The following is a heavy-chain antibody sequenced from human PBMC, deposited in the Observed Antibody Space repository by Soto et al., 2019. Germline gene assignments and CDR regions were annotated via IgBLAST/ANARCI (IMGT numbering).Heavy chain of an antibody. CDR3: ARCLVVVTALDY. V-gene: IGHV1-3*05. Sequence: QVQLVQSGAEEKKPGASVKVSCKASGYTFTSYAMHWVRQAPGQRLEWMGWINAGNGNPKYSQKFQGRVTITRDTSASTAYMELSSLRSEDKAVYYCARCLVVVTALDYWGQGTLVTVSS. D-gene: IGHD2-21*02. CDR2: INAGNGNP. J-gene: IGHJ4*02. CDR1: GYTFTSYA.